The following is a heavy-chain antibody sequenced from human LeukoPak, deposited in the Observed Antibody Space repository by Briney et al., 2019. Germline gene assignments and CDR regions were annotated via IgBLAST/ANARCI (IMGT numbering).Heavy chain of an antibody. V-gene: IGHV3-74*01. CDR2: INSDGSST. CDR3: ARGEGYDYWSGYYNVLFDY. Sequence: PGGSLRLSCAASGLTFSSYWMHWVRQAPGKGLVWVSRINSDGSSTSYADSVKGRFTISRDNAKNTLYLQMNSLRAEDTAVYYCARGEGYDYWSGYYNVLFDYWGQGTLVTVSS. J-gene: IGHJ4*02. CDR1: GLTFSSYW. D-gene: IGHD3-3*01.